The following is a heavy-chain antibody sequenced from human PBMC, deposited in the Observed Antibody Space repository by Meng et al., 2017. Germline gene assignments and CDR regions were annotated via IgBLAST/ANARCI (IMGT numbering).Heavy chain of an antibody. CDR1: GLTFSSYG. CDR2: IWYDGSNK. V-gene: IGHV3-33*01. J-gene: IGHJ4*02. Sequence: GESLKISCAASGLTFSSYGMHWVRQAPGKGLEWVAVIWYDGSNKDYADSVKGRFTISRDNSKNTLYLQMNSLRAEDTAVYYCAREYCSGGSCYEHFDYWGQGTLVTVSS. CDR3: AREYCSGGSCYEHFDY. D-gene: IGHD2-15*01.